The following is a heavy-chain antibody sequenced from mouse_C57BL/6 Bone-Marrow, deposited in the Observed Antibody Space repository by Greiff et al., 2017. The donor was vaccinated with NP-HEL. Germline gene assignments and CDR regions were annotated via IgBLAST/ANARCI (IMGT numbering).Heavy chain of an antibody. CDR3: AREGVRRRGAY. D-gene: IGHD2-14*01. Sequence: EVKLQESGGGLVKPGGSLKLSCAASGFTFSSYAMSWVRQTPEKRLEWVATISDGGSYTYYPDNVKGRFTISRDNAKNNLYLQMSHLKSEDTAMYYCAREGVRRRGAYWGQGTLVTVSA. J-gene: IGHJ3*01. CDR2: ISDGGSYT. V-gene: IGHV5-4*01. CDR1: GFTFSSYA.